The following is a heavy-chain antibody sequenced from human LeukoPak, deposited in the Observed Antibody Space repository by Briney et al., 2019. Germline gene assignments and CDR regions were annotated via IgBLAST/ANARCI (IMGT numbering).Heavy chain of an antibody. Sequence: GGSLRLSCAASGFTFSSYAMHWVRQAPGKGLEYVSAISSNGGSTYYANSVKGRFTISRDNSKNTLYLQMGSLRAEDTAVYYCARELPLYYYGSGSPNFDYWGQGTLVTVSS. D-gene: IGHD3-10*01. V-gene: IGHV3-64*01. CDR3: ARELPLYYYGSGSPNFDY. CDR1: GFTFSSYA. CDR2: ISSNGGST. J-gene: IGHJ4*02.